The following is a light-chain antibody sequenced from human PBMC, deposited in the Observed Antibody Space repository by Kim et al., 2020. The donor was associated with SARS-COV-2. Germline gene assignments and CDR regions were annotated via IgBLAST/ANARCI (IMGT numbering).Light chain of an antibody. CDR1: SLRTYY. Sequence: SSELTQDPAVSVALGQTVRITCQGDSLRTYYASWYQQKPGQAPVLVIYGKNNRPSGIPDRFSGSSSRNTASLTITGAQAEDEAVYYCNSRDTSGNHLVFG. CDR3: NSRDTSGNHLV. J-gene: IGLJ2*01. CDR2: GKN. V-gene: IGLV3-19*01.